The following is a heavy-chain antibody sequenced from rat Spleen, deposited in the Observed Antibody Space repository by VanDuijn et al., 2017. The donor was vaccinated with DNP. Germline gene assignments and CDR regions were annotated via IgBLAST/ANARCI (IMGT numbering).Heavy chain of an antibody. V-gene: IGHV5-31*01. CDR2: ITSSGGST. CDR1: GFTFNNYW. CDR3: ASNNYFDY. J-gene: IGHJ2*01. Sequence: EVKLVESGGGLVQPGRSLKLSCVASGFTFNNYWMTWIRQVPGKGLEWVASITSSGGSTYYPDSVKGRFTISRDNAKNTLYLQMNSLRSEDTATYYCASNNYFDYWGQGVMVTVSS.